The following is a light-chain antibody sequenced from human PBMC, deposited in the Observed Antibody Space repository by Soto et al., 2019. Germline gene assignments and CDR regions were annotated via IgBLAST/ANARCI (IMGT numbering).Light chain of an antibody. CDR3: SSYTSSNTLV. CDR2: EVS. J-gene: IGLJ2*01. Sequence: QSALTQPASVSGSPGQSITISCTGTSSDVGAYNYVSWYQQHPGKAPKLMIFEVSDRPSGVSNRFSGSKSGNTASLTISGLQAEDEADYYCSSYTSSNTLVFGGGTKLRP. CDR1: SSDVGAYNY. V-gene: IGLV2-14*01.